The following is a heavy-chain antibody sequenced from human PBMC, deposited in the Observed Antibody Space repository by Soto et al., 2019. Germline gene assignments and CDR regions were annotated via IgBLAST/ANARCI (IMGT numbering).Heavy chain of an antibody. V-gene: IGHV1-18*01. J-gene: IGHJ5*02. D-gene: IGHD2-2*01. CDR1: GNTFTNFG. CDR2: ISPYTDDP. Sequence: QGQLVQSGVEVKKPGASVKVSCTASGNTFTNFGVTWVRQAPGQGLEWMGWISPYTDDPRYAQKFQGRVTMTIDTSTSTAYMDLRSLTSDDTAVYYCARVIPGAEAWFHPWGQGTLVTVSS. CDR3: ARVIPGAEAWFHP.